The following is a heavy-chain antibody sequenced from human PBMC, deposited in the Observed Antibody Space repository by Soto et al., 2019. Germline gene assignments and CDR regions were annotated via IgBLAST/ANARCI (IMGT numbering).Heavy chain of an antibody. D-gene: IGHD2-2*01. CDR1: GFTFSSYA. V-gene: IGHV3-64D*06. Sequence: GGSLRLSCSASGFTFSSYAMHWGRQAPGKGLEYFSAISRNGGSTYSADSVKGRFTISRDNSKNTLYLQMSGLRAEDTAVYYCVKTVWGCSSTSCYDRYFDLWGRGTLVTVSS. CDR3: VKTVWGCSSTSCYDRYFDL. J-gene: IGHJ2*01. CDR2: ISRNGGST.